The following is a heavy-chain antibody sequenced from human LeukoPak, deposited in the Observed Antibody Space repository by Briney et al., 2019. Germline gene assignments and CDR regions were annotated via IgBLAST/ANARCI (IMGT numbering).Heavy chain of an antibody. CDR2: IYPTGNT. V-gene: IGHV4-4*07. CDR1: GGAIISYY. CDR3: ARLKFYGSTGYSPGYYMDV. D-gene: IGHD2-21*01. Sequence: SETLSLTCSVSGGAIISYYWSRIRQPAGKGPEWIGRIYPTGNTDYNPSLKTRVTMSTDLSKKQFSLRLRSVTAADTAVYYCARLKFYGSTGYSPGYYMDVWGKGTAVTVSS. J-gene: IGHJ6*03.